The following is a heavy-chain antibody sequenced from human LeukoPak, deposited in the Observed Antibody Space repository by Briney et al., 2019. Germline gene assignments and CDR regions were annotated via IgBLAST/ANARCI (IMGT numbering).Heavy chain of an antibody. D-gene: IGHD3-22*01. CDR2: IYYSGST. Sequence: SETLSLTCTVSGGSISSYYWSWIRQPPGKGLEWIGYIYYSGSTNYNPSLKSRVTISVDTSKNQFSLKLSSVTAADTAVYYCAREGYGSSGYVFFDYWGQGTLVTVSS. CDR1: GGSISSYY. J-gene: IGHJ4*02. CDR3: AREGYGSSGYVFFDY. V-gene: IGHV4-59*01.